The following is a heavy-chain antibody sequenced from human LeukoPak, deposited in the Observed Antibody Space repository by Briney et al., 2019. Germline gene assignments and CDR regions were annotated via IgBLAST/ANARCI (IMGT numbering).Heavy chain of an antibody. CDR2: INPNSGGT. Sequence: ASVKVSCKASGYTFTGYYMHWVRQAPGQGLEWMGWINPNSGGTNYAQKFQGRVTMTRDTSISTAYMELSRLSSDDTAVYYCARAFRYSSPRLHYWGQGTLVTVSS. CDR1: GYTFTGYY. J-gene: IGHJ4*02. D-gene: IGHD6-13*01. V-gene: IGHV1-2*02. CDR3: ARAFRYSSPRLHY.